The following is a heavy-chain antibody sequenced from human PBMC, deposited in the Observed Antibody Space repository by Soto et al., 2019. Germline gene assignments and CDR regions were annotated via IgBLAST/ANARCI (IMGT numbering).Heavy chain of an antibody. J-gene: IGHJ3*02. Sequence: GASVKVSCKASGGTFSSCAISWVRQAPGQGLEWMGGIIPIFGTANYAQKFQGRVTITADESTSTAYMELSSLRSEDTAVYYCARDTYYDSSGYYSDPFDIWGQGTMVTVSS. CDR3: ARDTYYDSSGYYSDPFDI. V-gene: IGHV1-69*13. D-gene: IGHD3-22*01. CDR1: GGTFSSCA. CDR2: IIPIFGTA.